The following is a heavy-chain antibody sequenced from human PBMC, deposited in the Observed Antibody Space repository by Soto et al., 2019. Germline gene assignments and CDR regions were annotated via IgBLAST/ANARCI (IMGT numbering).Heavy chain of an antibody. CDR1: GGSINTYY. J-gene: IGHJ4*02. Sequence: PSETLSLTSTVSGGSINTYYWSWFRQPPGKGLEWIGYIYYSGSTNYNPSLKSRVTISVDTSKNQFSLKLSSVTAADTAVYYCARRYGGNLDYWGQGTLVTVSS. CDR3: ARRYGGNLDY. D-gene: IGHD1-26*01. CDR2: IYYSGST. V-gene: IGHV4-59*08.